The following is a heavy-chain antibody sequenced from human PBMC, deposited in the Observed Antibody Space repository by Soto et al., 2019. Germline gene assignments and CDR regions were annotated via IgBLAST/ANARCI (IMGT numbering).Heavy chain of an antibody. J-gene: IGHJ6*02. CDR1: GFTFSDSY. D-gene: IGHD5-18*01. V-gene: IGHV3-11*01. CDR2: ISSSGNTI. Sequence: QVQLVESGGGLVKPGGSLRLSCAASGFTFSDSYMTWIRQAPGKGLEWVSYISSSGNTIYHADSVKGRFTVSRDSATNSLYLQMNSLRREDTAVYFCATRIQSSRSFYYGMDVWGQGTTVTVSS. CDR3: ATRIQSSRSFYYGMDV.